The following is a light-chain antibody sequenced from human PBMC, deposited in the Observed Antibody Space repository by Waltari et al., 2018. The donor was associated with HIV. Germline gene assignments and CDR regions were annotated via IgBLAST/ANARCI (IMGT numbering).Light chain of an antibody. J-gene: IGLJ3*02. Sequence: QLVLTQSPSASASLGASVRLTCTLDSGHSRYAITWHQRQPEKGPRFLMKVNRDGSVIKGDRIPVRFSGSTSGAERYLIISSLQSEDEAEYYCQAWGTGMVFGGGTYLTVL. CDR2: VNRDGSV. V-gene: IGLV4-69*01. CDR1: SGHSRYA. CDR3: QAWGTGMV.